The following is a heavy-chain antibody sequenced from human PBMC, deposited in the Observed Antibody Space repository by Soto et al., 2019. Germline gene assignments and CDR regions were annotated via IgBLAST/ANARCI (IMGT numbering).Heavy chain of an antibody. D-gene: IGHD3-10*01. CDR3: ARDFLPMVRPRYYYYGMDV. J-gene: IGHJ6*01. Sequence: ASVKVSCKASGCAFTSYGISWVRQAPGQVLEWMGCISAYDGNTNYAQKLQGRVTMTTDTSTSTAYMELRSLRSDDTPVYYCARDFLPMVRPRYYYYGMDVWAQGTTVTLSS. CDR1: GCAFTSYG. CDR2: ISAYDGNT. V-gene: IGHV1-18*01.